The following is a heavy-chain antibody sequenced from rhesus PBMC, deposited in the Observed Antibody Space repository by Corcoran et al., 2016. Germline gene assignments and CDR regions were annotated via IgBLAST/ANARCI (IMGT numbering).Heavy chain of an antibody. V-gene: IGHV4-160*01. D-gene: IGHD5-12*01. CDR2: IYGIGGST. CDR3: ARNPDTFDF. Sequence: QVQLQESGPGLVKPSETLSLTCAVSGGPISRNFWSWFRQPPGKGLEWIGRIYGIGGSTHYNPSLRSRVTISTDTSKNQFSLKLSSVTAADTAVYYCARNPDTFDFWGQGLRVTVSS. CDR1: GGPISRNF. J-gene: IGHJ3*01.